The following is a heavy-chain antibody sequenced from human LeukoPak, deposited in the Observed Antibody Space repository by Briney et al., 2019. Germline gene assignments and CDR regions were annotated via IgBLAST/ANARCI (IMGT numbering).Heavy chain of an antibody. CDR1: GGSISSSSYY. CDR2: IYYIGST. D-gene: IGHD2-15*01. Sequence: SETLSLTCTVSGGSISSSSYYWGWIRQPPGKGLEWIGSIYYIGSTYYNPSLKSRVTISVDTSKNQFSLKLTSVTAADTAVYYCARDLHCSGGSCYSGLHYWGQGTLVTVSS. V-gene: IGHV4-39*07. J-gene: IGHJ4*02. CDR3: ARDLHCSGGSCYSGLHY.